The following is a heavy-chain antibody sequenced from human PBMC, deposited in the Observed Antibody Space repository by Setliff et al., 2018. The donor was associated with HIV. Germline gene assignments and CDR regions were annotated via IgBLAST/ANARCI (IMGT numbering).Heavy chain of an antibody. V-gene: IGHV3-48*04. CDR2: ISSGSRTI. Sequence: PGGSLRLSCAASGFTFSSYSINWVRQAPGKGLEWVSYISSGSRTIYYADSVKGRFTISRDNAKNSLYLQMNSLRVEDTAVYYCATDCAVVGGTGSLDSWGQGIPVTVSS. CDR3: ATDCAVVGGTGSLDS. D-gene: IGHD1-26*01. J-gene: IGHJ4*02. CDR1: GFTFSSYS.